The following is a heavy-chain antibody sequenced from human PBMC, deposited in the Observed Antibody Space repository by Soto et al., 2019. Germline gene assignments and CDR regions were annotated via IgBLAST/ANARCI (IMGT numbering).Heavy chain of an antibody. Sequence: EVQLVESGGGLVQPGGSLRLSCAASGFTFSIYSMNWVRQAPGKGLEWVSYISSSSSTIHYADSVKGRCTISRDNAKNSLYLQMKSLRAEDTAVYYGAREECSSSWLDFWGPGSLVTVSS. CDR1: GFTFSIYS. J-gene: IGHJ4*02. CDR2: ISSSSSTI. D-gene: IGHD6-13*01. CDR3: AREECSSSWLDF. V-gene: IGHV3-48*01.